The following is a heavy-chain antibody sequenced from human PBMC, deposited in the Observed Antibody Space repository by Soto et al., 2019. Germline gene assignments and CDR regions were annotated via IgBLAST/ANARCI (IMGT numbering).Heavy chain of an antibody. D-gene: IGHD3-10*01. CDR2: VTGGGHTT. J-gene: IGHJ6*02. V-gene: IGHV3-23*01. CDR3: ASSSGDLDVYGMDI. Sequence: EAQLLESGGGLVQPGGSLRLSCAASGFTFSRYAMSWVRQAPGKGLEWVSTVTGGGHTTYNADSVNGRFTISRDNSKNMLYLQMNNLRAEDTAIYYCASSSGDLDVYGMDIWGPGTTVTVSS. CDR1: GFTFSRYA.